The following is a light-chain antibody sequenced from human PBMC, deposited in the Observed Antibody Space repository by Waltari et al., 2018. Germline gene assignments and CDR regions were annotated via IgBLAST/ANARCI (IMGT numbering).Light chain of an antibody. CDR3: QQSYSNPPWT. J-gene: IGKJ1*01. Sequence: EIQMTQSPSSLSASIGDRVIITCRASETVNSDLNWFQQKAGKAPSFLIYGATTLESGVPSRFSGSGSGTEFTLTISSLQPEDFATYICQQSYSNPPWTFGQGTKVEVK. CDR2: GAT. V-gene: IGKV1-39*01. CDR1: ETVNSD.